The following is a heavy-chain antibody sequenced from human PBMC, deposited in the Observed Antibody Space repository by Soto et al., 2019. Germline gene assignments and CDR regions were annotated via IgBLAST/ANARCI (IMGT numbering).Heavy chain of an antibody. CDR3: ARELEDYVDYWYYFDY. CDR2: ISYDGSNK. D-gene: IGHD4-17*01. CDR1: GFTFSSYA. V-gene: IGHV3-30-3*01. J-gene: IGHJ4*02. Sequence: QVQLVESGGGVVQPGRSLRLSCAASGFTFSSYAMHWVRQAPGKGLEWVAVISYDGSNKYYADSVKGRFTISRDNSKNTLYLQMNSLRAEDTAVYYCARELEDYVDYWYYFDYWGQGTLVTVSS.